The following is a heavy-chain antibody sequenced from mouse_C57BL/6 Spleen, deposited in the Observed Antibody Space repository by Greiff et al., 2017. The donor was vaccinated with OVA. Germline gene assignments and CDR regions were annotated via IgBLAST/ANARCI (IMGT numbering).Heavy chain of an antibody. D-gene: IGHD1-1*01. J-gene: IGHJ1*03. CDR1: GFNIKDYY. CDR3: APYYYGSSPYWYFDV. V-gene: IGHV14-2*01. CDR2: IDPEDGET. Sequence: EVQRVESGAELVKPGASVKLSCTASGFNIKDYYMHWVKQRTEQGLEWIGRIDPEDGETKYAPKFQGKATITADTSSNTAYLQLSSLTSEDTAVYYCAPYYYGSSPYWYFDVWGTGTTVTVSS.